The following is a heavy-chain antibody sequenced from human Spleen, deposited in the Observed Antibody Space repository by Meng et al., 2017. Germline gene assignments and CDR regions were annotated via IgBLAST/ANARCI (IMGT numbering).Heavy chain of an antibody. V-gene: IGHV1-18*01. CDR1: GYTFTSYG. CDR2: ISAYNGNT. D-gene: IGHD5-18*01. J-gene: IGHJ3*02. CDR3: ARASQEEHLWYSLHPFDI. Sequence: ASVKVSCKASGYTFTSYGISWVRQAPGQGLEWMGWISAYNGNTNYAQKLQGRVTMTTDTSTSTAYMELRSLRSDDTAVYYCARASQEEHLWYSLHPFDIWGQGTMVTVSS.